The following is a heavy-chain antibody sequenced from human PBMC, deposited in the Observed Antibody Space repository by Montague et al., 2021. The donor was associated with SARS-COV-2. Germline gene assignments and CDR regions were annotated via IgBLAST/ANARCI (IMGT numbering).Heavy chain of an antibody. Sequence: TLSLTCTVSGGSISNSDYSWNWIRQPPGKGLEWIGYIFHSGSTYYSPSPKSRVTISVDRSKNQFSLNLSSVTAADTAIYYCARGQRLGNCFDPWGQGALVTVSS. D-gene: IGHD6-25*01. V-gene: IGHV4-30-2*01. CDR1: GGSISNSDYS. CDR3: ARGQRLGNCFDP. J-gene: IGHJ5*02. CDR2: IFHSGST.